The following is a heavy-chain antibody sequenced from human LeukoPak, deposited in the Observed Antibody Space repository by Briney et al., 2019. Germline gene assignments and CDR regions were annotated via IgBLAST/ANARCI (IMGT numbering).Heavy chain of an antibody. D-gene: IGHD1-1*01. CDR2: ISHDGNNK. J-gene: IGHJ4*02. V-gene: IGHV3-30*04. Sequence: PGRSLRLSCAASGFTFSSHVMHWVRQAPGKGLEWVAVISHDGNNKYYGDSVKGRFTLSRDNSKDTVYLEMNSLRGEDTAVYSCARDWVSRGYNQALDFWGQGTLVTVSS. CDR1: GFTFSSHV. CDR3: ARDWVSRGYNQALDF.